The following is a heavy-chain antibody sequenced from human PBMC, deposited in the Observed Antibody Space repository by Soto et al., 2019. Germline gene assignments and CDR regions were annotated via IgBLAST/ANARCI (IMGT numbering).Heavy chain of an antibody. CDR2: IYATGTT. J-gene: IGHJ5*02. CDR1: GASISGFY. CDR3: VREGTKTLPDWFDP. Sequence: QVQLQESGPGLVKPSETLSLTCTVSGASISGFYWSWIRKSAGKGLEWIGRIYATGTTDYNPSLKRRVMMAVDTSKKQFSLKLRSVTAADTAGYYCVREGTKTLPDWFDPWGQGISVTVSS. V-gene: IGHV4-4*07.